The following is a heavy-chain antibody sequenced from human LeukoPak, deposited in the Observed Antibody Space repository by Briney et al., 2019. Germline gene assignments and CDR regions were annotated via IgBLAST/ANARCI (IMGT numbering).Heavy chain of an antibody. J-gene: IGHJ4*02. CDR3: ARPYNSGWLGHCDY. V-gene: IGHV1-2*02. D-gene: IGHD6-19*01. Sequence: ASVKVSCKASGYTFTGYYMHWVRQAPGQGLEWMGWINPNSGGTNYAQKFQGRVTMTRDTSISTAYMELSRLRSDDTAVYYCARPYNSGWLGHCDYWGQGTLVTVSS. CDR2: INPNSGGT. CDR1: GYTFTGYY.